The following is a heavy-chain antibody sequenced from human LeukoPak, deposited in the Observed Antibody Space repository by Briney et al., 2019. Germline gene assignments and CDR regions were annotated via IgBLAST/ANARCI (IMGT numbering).Heavy chain of an antibody. CDR3: VRDKGLTGDSCAFDI. CDR1: GDTSDTYA. Sequence: SVKVSCKASGDTSDTYAISWVRQAPGQGLEWMGGFIPVFRTANYARKFQGRVTITMDESTNTDYMEMSSLRSDDTAVYYCVRDKGLTGDSCAFDIWGQGTLVTVSS. D-gene: IGHD1-20*01. CDR2: FIPVFRTA. J-gene: IGHJ3*02. V-gene: IGHV1-69*05.